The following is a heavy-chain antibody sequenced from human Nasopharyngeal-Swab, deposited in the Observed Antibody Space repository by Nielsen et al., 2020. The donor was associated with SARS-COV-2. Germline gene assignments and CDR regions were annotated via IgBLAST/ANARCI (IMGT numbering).Heavy chain of an antibody. CDR1: GFTFSDYY. CDR2: ISSSGSTI. Sequence: GESLKISCAASGFTFSDYYMSWIRQAPGKGLEWVSYISSSGSTIYYADSVKGRFTISRDNSKNTLYLQMNSLRAEDTAVYYCAKDRYYDFWSGYYTKDCWGQGTLVTVSS. J-gene: IGHJ4*02. D-gene: IGHD3-3*01. V-gene: IGHV3-11*04. CDR3: AKDRYYDFWSGYYTKDC.